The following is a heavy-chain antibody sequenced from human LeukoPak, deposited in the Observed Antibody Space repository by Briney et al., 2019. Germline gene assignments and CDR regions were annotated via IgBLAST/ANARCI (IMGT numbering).Heavy chain of an antibody. Sequence: SETLSLTCTVSGGSISSYYWSWIRQPPGKGLEWIGYIFYSGSTNYNPSLKSRVTISVDTSKNQFSLKLSSVTAADTAVYYCAREGGYSYGYVYWGQGTLVTVSS. D-gene: IGHD5-18*01. J-gene: IGHJ4*02. CDR2: IFYSGST. CDR3: AREGGYSYGYVY. V-gene: IGHV4-59*12. CDR1: GGSISSYY.